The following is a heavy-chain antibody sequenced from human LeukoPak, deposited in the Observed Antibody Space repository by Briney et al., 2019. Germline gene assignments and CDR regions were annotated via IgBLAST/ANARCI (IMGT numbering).Heavy chain of an antibody. V-gene: IGHV3-7*01. D-gene: IGHD3-10*01. CDR3: ARDGWSYDLC. Sequence: GGSLRLSCAASGFTFSSHWMSWVRQAPGKGLEWVANIKQDGSVIYYVDSVKGRFTISRDNAKNSLYLQMNSLRAEDTAVYYCARDGWSYDLCWGQGTLVTVSS. CDR1: GFTFSSHW. J-gene: IGHJ4*02. CDR2: IKQDGSVI.